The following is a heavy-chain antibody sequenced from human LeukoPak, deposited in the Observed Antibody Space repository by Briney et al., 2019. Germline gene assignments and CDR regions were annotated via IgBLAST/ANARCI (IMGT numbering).Heavy chain of an antibody. V-gene: IGHV4-4*07. Sequence: SETLSLTCTVSGGSISSYFWSWIRQPAGKGLEWIGRIYISGSTNYNPSLKGRVTMSVDTSKNQFSLNLSSVTAADTAVYYCARELGSSTSRPIDYWGQGTLVTVSS. J-gene: IGHJ4*02. CDR2: IYISGST. CDR3: ARELGSSTSRPIDY. D-gene: IGHD2-2*01. CDR1: GGSISSYF.